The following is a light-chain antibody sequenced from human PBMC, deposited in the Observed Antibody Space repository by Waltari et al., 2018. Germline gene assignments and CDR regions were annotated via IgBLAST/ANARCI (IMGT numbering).Light chain of an antibody. J-gene: IGKJ2*03. CDR2: EAS. Sequence: EKVMTQSPDTLSVSPGEVVTLSCRASQSVSTNVAWYQQRPGQAPRLLIYEASTRASGIPARFSGSGSGTEFTLTSSGLQSEDCALYYCQQYNDWYSFGQGTKLAIK. V-gene: IGKV3-15*01. CDR1: QSVSTN. CDR3: QQYNDWYS.